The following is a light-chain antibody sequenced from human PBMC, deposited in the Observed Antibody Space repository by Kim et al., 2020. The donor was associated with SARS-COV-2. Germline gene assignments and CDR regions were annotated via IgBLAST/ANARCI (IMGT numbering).Light chain of an antibody. Sequence: EIVMTQSPATLSVSPGERATLSCRASQSVSSYLAWYQQKPGQAPRLLIYDASTRAIGIPARFSGSGSGTEFTLTISSLQSEDFAVYYCQQYNNWPPITFGQGTRLEIK. CDR1: QSVSSY. CDR3: QQYNNWPPIT. J-gene: IGKJ5*01. V-gene: IGKV3-15*01. CDR2: DAS.